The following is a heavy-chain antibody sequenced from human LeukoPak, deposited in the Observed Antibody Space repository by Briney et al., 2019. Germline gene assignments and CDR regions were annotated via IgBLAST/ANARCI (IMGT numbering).Heavy chain of an antibody. CDR3: AKDRDSSSWYYQGSDY. D-gene: IGHD6-13*01. J-gene: IGHJ4*02. CDR2: ISYDGSNK. Sequence: GGSLRLSCAASGFTFSDYYMSWIRQAPGKGLEWVAVISYDGSNKYYADSVKGRFTISRDNSKNTLYLQMNSLRAEDTAVYYCAKDRDSSSWYYQGSDYWGQGTLVTVSS. CDR1: GFTFSDYY. V-gene: IGHV3-30*18.